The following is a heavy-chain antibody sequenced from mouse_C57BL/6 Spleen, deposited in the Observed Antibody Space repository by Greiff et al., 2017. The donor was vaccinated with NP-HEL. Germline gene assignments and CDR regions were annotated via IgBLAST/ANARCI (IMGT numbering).Heavy chain of an antibody. CDR2: IYPGSGST. CDR3: ARTGYYVLDYAMDY. Sequence: QVQLQQPGAELVKPGASVKMSCKASGYTFTSYWITWVKQRPGQGLEWIGDIYPGSGSTNYNEKFKSKATLTVDTSSSTAYMQLSSLTSEDSAVYYCARTGYYVLDYAMDYWGQGTSVTVSS. CDR1: GYTFTSYW. D-gene: IGHD2-3*01. J-gene: IGHJ4*01. V-gene: IGHV1-55*01.